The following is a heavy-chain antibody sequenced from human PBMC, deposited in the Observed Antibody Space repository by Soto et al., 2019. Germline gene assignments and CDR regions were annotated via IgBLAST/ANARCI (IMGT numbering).Heavy chain of an antibody. CDR1: GYTFTSYG. J-gene: IGHJ4*02. CDR2: INAGNGNT. Sequence: ASVKVSCKASGYTFTSYGISWVRQAPGQRLEWMGWINAGNGNTKYSQKFQGRVTITRDTSASTAYMELSSLRSEDTAVYYCARGIAPYYFDYWGQGTLVTVS. D-gene: IGHD6-13*01. CDR3: ARGIAPYYFDY. V-gene: IGHV1-3*01.